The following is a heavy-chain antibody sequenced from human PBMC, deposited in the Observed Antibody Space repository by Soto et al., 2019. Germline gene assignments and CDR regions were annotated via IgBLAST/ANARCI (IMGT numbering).Heavy chain of an antibody. CDR2: ISYDGSNR. Sequence: PGGSLRLSCAASGFTFSSYAMHWVRQAPGKGLEWVAVISYDGSNRYYADSAKGRFTISRDNSKNTLYLQMNSLRAEDTAVYYCARGVDSSGWSRFDYWGQGTLVTVSS. D-gene: IGHD6-19*01. J-gene: IGHJ4*02. V-gene: IGHV3-30-3*01. CDR3: ARGVDSSGWSRFDY. CDR1: GFTFSSYA.